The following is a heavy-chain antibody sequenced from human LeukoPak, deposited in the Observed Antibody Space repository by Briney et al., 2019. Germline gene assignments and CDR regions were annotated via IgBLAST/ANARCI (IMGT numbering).Heavy chain of an antibody. CDR3: AAGGGWDPSFGVVTHIDA. CDR2: ISYDGSNK. D-gene: IGHD3-3*01. J-gene: IGHJ6*03. CDR1: GFTFSSYA. Sequence: GRSLRLSCAASGFTFSSYAMHWVRQAPGKGLEWVAVISYDGSNKYYADSVKGRFTTSRDNVKNTLYLQMNSLRVEDTAVYYCAAGGGWDPSFGVVTHIDAWGKGTTV. V-gene: IGHV3-30*07.